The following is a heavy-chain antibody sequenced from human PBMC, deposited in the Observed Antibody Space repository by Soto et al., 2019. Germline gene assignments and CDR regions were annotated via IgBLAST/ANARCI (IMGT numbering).Heavy chain of an antibody. CDR3: ARVDVGVGATRGVFDY. J-gene: IGHJ4*02. Sequence: QVQLVQSGAEVKKPGSSVKVSCKASGGTFSSYAISWVRQAPGQGLEWMGGIIAIFGTANYAQKFQGRVTITADESTSTAYMELSSLRSEDTAVYYCARVDVGVGATRGVFDYWGQGTLVTVSS. D-gene: IGHD1-26*01. V-gene: IGHV1-69*01. CDR1: GGTFSSYA. CDR2: IIAIFGTA.